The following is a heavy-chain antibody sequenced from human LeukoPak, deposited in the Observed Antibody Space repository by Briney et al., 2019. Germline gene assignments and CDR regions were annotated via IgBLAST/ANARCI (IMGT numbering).Heavy chain of an antibody. J-gene: IGHJ4*02. CDR2: ISAYNGNT. D-gene: IGHD4-17*01. CDR3: ARGLADYGGNSGNCWDY. V-gene: IGHV1-18*01. CDR1: GYTFTSYG. Sequence: GASVKVSCKASGYTFTSYGISWVRQAPGQGLEWMGWISAYNGNTNYAQKLQGRVTMTTDTSTSTAYMELRRLRSDDTAVYYCARGLADYGGNSGNCWDYWGQGTLVTVSS.